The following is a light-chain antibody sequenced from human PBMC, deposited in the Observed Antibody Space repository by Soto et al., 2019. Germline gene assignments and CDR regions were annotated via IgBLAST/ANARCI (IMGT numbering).Light chain of an antibody. J-gene: IGKJ4*01. CDR1: QDIRND. CDR3: QQLNSYPLT. V-gene: IGKV1-17*01. Sequence: IQMTQSPSSLSASVGDRVTITCRSSQDIRNDVVWFQQNPGKAHKXLIYAASALQSGVPSRFSGSGSGTDLTITISSLQPEDFETYYCQQLNSYPLTFGGGTKVDIK. CDR2: AAS.